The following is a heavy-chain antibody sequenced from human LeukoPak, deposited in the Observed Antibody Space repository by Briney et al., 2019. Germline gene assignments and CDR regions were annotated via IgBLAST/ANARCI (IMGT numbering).Heavy chain of an antibody. CDR3: GGAYYYGWGIFYFDY. J-gene: IGHJ4*02. D-gene: IGHD3-10*01. CDR2: IYPGDSDT. CDR1: GYSFTSYW. V-gene: IGHV5-51*01. Sequence: GESLKISCKGSGYSFTSYWIGWVRQMPGKGLEWMGIIYPGDSDTRYSPSFQGQVTISADKSISTAYLQWSSLKASDTAMYYCGGAYYYGWGIFYFDYWGQGTLVTVSS.